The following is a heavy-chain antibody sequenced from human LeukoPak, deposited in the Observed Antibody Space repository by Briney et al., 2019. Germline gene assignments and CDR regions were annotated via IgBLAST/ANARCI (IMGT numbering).Heavy chain of an antibody. V-gene: IGHV3-23*01. Sequence: GGSLRLSCVVSGFTFHTSPMIWVRQAPGKGLEWVSAISGSGGSTYYADSVKGRFTISRDNSKNTLYLQMNSLRAEDTAVYYCAKEPYYYDSSGYVDYWGQGTLVTVSS. CDR2: ISGSGGST. J-gene: IGHJ4*02. CDR1: GFTFHTSP. CDR3: AKEPYYYDSSGYVDY. D-gene: IGHD3-22*01.